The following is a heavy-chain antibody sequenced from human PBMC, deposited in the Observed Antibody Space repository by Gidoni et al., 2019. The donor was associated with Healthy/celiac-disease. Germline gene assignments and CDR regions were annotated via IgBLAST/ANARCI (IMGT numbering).Heavy chain of an antibody. CDR2: INPSGGST. CDR1: GYTFTSYY. V-gene: IGHV1-46*01. Sequence: QVQLVQSGAEVKKPGASVKVSCKASGYTFTSYYMHWVRQAPGQGLEWMGIINPSGGSTSYAQKFQGRVTMTRDTSTSTVYMELSSLRSEDTAVYYCARGGGGQAGSAAGSNWFDPWGQGTLVTVSS. CDR3: ARGGGGQAGSAAGSNWFDP. D-gene: IGHD6-13*01. J-gene: IGHJ5*02.